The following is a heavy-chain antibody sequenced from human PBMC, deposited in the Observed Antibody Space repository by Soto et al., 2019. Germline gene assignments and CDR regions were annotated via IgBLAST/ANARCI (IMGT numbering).Heavy chain of an antibody. V-gene: IGHV3-9*01. J-gene: IGHJ3*02. D-gene: IGHD6-13*01. CDR1: GFTFDDYA. CDR3: AKESPYSSSWYALEI. Sequence: GGSLRLSCAASGFTFDDYAMHWVRQAPGKGLEWVSGISWNSGSIGYADSVKGRFTISRDNAKNSLYLQMNSLRAEDTAWYYCAKESPYSSSWYALEIGGQGTMVTVSS. CDR2: ISWNSGSI.